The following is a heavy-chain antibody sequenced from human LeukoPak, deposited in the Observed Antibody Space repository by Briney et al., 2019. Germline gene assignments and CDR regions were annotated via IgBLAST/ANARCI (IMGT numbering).Heavy chain of an antibody. V-gene: IGHV3-30-3*01. D-gene: IGHD3-22*01. CDR1: GFTFTAYL. CDR3: VRESEYYFDHSASFDY. Sequence: GGSLRLSCAASGFTFTAYLIHWVRQAPGKGLEWVAVMSSDGNAMFYADSVKGRFTISRDNSKNTLYLQMNSLRAEDTAVYYCVRESEYYFDHSASFDYWGQGTLVTVSS. J-gene: IGHJ4*02. CDR2: MSSDGNAM.